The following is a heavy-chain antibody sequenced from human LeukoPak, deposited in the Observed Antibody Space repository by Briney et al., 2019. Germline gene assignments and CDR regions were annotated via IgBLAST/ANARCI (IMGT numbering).Heavy chain of an antibody. D-gene: IGHD6-13*01. V-gene: IGHV4-59*01. CDR2: IYYSGTT. CDR1: GGSISSYY. CDR3: ARGVYIAAAQYAY. Sequence: SETLSLTCTVSGGSISSYYWSWIRQPPGKGLEWIGYIYYSGTTNYNPSLKSRVTISVDTSKNQFSLKLSSVTAADTAVYYCARGVYIAAAQYAYWGQGTLVTVSS. J-gene: IGHJ4*02.